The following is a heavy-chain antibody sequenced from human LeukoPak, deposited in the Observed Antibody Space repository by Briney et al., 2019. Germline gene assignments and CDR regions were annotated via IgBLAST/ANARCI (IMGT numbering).Heavy chain of an antibody. D-gene: IGHD3-3*01. CDR3: ATDFWSGYRDAFDI. Sequence: SETLSLTCTVSGGSISSYYWSWIRQPPGKGLEWIGYIYHSGSTYYNPSLKSRVTISVDRSKNQFSLKLSSVTAADTAVYYCATDFWSGYRDAFDIWGQGTMVTVSS. J-gene: IGHJ3*02. CDR2: IYHSGST. V-gene: IGHV4-59*12. CDR1: GGSISSYY.